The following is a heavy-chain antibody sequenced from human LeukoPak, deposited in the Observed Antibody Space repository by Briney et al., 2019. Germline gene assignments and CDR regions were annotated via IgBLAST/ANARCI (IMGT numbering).Heavy chain of an antibody. V-gene: IGHV3-23*01. CDR1: GFTFSSYA. CDR3: ARHSPLLWFGELLSPYGY. CDR2: ISGSGGST. D-gene: IGHD3-10*01. Sequence: PGGSLRLSCAASGFTFSSYAMSWVRQAPGKGLEWASAISGSGGSTYYADSVKGRFTISRDNSKNTLYLQMNSLRAEDTAVYYCARHSPLLWFGELLSPYGYWGQGTLVTVSS. J-gene: IGHJ4*02.